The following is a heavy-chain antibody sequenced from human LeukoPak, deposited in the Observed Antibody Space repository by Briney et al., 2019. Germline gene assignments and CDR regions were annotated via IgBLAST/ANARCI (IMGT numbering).Heavy chain of an antibody. J-gene: IGHJ6*04. CDR3: ARPRMIHRGCVTMDYGLDV. D-gene: IGHD3-10*01. CDR1: GFLYTNYD. CDR2: ISSSGNTV. V-gene: IGHV3-48*03. Sequence: GRSLRLSCAVSGFLYTNYDISWVRQAPRKGLEWVSFISSSGNTVFYSESVADRFTISRDNAKNSVHVQMDRLRADDTALYFCARPRMIHRGCVTMDYGLDVWGKGTTVTVSS.